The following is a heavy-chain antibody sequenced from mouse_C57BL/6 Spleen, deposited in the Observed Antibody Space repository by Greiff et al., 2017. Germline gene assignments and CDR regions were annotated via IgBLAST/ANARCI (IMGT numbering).Heavy chain of an antibody. CDR1: GYAFSSSW. CDR3: ARGGTTEAWFAY. D-gene: IGHD1-1*01. V-gene: IGHV1-82*01. CDR2: IYPGDGDT. Sequence: VQVVESGPELVKPGASVKISCKASGYAFSSSWMNWVKQRPGKGLEWIGRIYPGDGDTNYNGKFKGKATLTADKSSSTAYMQLSSLTSEDSAVYFCARGGTTEAWFAYWGQGTLVTVSA. J-gene: IGHJ3*01.